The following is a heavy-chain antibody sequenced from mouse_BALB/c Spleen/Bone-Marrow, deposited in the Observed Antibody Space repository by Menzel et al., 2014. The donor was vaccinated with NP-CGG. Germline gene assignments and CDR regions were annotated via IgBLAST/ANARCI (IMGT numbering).Heavy chain of an antibody. CDR3: ARGHYFDY. CDR2: IYPGGGYT. J-gene: IGHJ2*01. CDR1: GYTFTNYW. V-gene: IGHV1-63*02. Sequence: QVHVKQSGAELVRPGTSVKMSCKAAGYTFTNYWIGWVKQRPGHGPEWIGDIYPGGGYTNYNEKFKGKATLTADTSSSTAYMQLGSLTSEDSAIYYCARGHYFDYRGQGTTLTVSS. D-gene: IGHD3-3*01.